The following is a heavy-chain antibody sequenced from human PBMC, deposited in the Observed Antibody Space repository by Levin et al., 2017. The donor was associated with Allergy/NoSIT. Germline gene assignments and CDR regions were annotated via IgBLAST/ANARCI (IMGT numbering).Heavy chain of an antibody. V-gene: IGHV3-20*04. J-gene: IGHJ4*02. CDR3: AGVGYGSGSYYFGY. D-gene: IGHD3-10*01. CDR2: INWNGGST. Sequence: GGSLRLSCAASGFTFDDHGMSWVRQAPGKGLEWVSGINWNGGSTGYADPVKGRFTISRDNAKNSLYLQMNSLRAEDTALYYCAGVGYGSGSYYFGYWGQGTLVTVSS. CDR1: GFTFDDHG.